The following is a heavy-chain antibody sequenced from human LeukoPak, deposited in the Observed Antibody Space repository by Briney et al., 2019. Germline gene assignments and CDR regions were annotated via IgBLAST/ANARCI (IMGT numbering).Heavy chain of an antibody. CDR1: GGSISSYY. CDR2: IYYSGST. J-gene: IGHJ5*02. CDR3: ARGNWNWFDP. V-gene: IGHV4-59*01. D-gene: IGHD1-20*01. Sequence: SETLSLTRTVSGGSISSYYWSWIRQPPGKGLEWIGYIYYSGSTNYNPSLKSRVTISVDTSKNQFSLKLSSVTAADTAVYYCARGNWNWFDPWGQGTLVTVSS.